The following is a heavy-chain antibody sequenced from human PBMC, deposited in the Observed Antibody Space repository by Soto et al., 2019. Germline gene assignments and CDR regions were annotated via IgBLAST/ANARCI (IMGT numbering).Heavy chain of an antibody. CDR2: IIPILGIA. CDR3: ARSYSSGWYWFDP. D-gene: IGHD6-19*01. V-gene: IGHV1-69*02. J-gene: IGHJ5*02. Sequence: QVQLVQSGAEVKKPGSSVKVSCKASGGTFSSYTISWVRQAPGQGLEWMGRIIPILGIANYAQKFQGRATITADKSTSTAYMELSSLRSEDTAVYYCARSYSSGWYWFDPWGQGTLVTVSS. CDR1: GGTFSSYT.